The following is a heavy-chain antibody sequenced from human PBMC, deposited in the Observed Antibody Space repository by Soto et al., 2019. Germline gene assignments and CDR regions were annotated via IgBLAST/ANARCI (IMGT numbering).Heavy chain of an antibody. J-gene: IGHJ6*03. V-gene: IGHV1-69*08. CDR1: GGTLSSYS. CDR2: IITFVGKA. CDR3: ARVTGVLDSGGNYLDV. Sequence: QVQLVQSGPEVKKPGSSVKVSCKTSGGTLSSYSISWVRQAPGQGLEWVGKIITFVGKANVAQQFQGRVTITADRATDTTYMELRRLTSDYTAVYDGARVTGVLDSGGNYLDVWGTGTTVTVSS. D-gene: IGHD3-9*01.